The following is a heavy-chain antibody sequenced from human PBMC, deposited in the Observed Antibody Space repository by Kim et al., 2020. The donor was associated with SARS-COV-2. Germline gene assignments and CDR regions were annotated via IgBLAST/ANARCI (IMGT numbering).Heavy chain of an antibody. V-gene: IGHV4-39*01. CDR1: GGSISSSSYY. J-gene: IGHJ3*02. D-gene: IGHD2-8*01. Sequence: SETLSLTCTVSGGSISSSSYYWGWIRQPPGKGLEWIGSIYYSGSTYYNPSLKSRVTISVDTSKNQFSLKLSSVTAADTAVYYCARRLPGYCTNGVCTTDAFDIWGQGTMVTVSS. CDR3: ARRLPGYCTNGVCTTDAFDI. CDR2: IYYSGST.